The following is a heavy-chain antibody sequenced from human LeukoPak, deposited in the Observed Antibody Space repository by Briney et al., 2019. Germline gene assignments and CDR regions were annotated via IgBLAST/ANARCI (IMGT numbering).Heavy chain of an antibody. Sequence: GGSLRLSCAASGFTFSSYWMNWVRQAPGKGLVWVSRIASDGSSTTYADSAKGRFSISRDNAKNTLYLQMNSLRVEDTAVYYCARGRPHGNDYWGQGTLVTVPS. D-gene: IGHD4-23*01. CDR2: IASDGSST. V-gene: IGHV3-74*01. J-gene: IGHJ4*02. CDR1: GFTFSSYW. CDR3: ARGRPHGNDY.